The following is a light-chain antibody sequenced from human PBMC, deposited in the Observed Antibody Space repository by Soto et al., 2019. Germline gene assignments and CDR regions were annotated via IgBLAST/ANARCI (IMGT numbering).Light chain of an antibody. CDR2: WAS. J-gene: IGKJ1*01. CDR1: QSGLFSAKNRNY. CDR3: LQHYSFPRT. V-gene: IGKV4-1*01. Sequence: DSMQPQSKDCLAGPPGERGPINCKSRQSGLFSAKNRNYLSWYQQKTGQPPKLLIYWASTRESGVPDRISGSGSGTNFALTISGLQAEDVAVYYCLQHYSFPRTFGQGTKVDIK.